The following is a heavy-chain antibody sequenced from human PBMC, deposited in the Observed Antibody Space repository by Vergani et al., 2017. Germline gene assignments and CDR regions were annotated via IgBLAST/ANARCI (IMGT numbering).Heavy chain of an antibody. Sequence: QVQLQESGPGMVKPSGTLSLTCAVSGGSISSSNWWSWVRQPPGKGLEWIGEIYHSGSNNYNPSLKSRVTISVDKSKNQFPLKLSSVTAADTAVYYCARGGEYCSGGSCYYFDYWGQGTLVTVSS. V-gene: IGHV4-4*02. J-gene: IGHJ4*02. D-gene: IGHD2-15*01. CDR1: GGSISSSNW. CDR2: IYHSGSN. CDR3: ARGGEYCSGGSCYYFDY.